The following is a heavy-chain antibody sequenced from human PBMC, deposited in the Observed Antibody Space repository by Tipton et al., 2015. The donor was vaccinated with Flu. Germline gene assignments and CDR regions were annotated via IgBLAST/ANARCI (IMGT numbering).Heavy chain of an antibody. J-gene: IGHJ6*02. V-gene: IGHV1-18*01. Sequence: QLVQSGAEVKKPGASVKVSCKASGYTFTSYGISWVRQAPGQGLEWMGWISAYNGNTNYAQKLQGRVTMTTDTSTSTAYMELRSLGSEDTAVYYWARDRFQYNWNYGYYNGVDGWGQGATVPVSS. CDR3: ARDRFQYNWNYGYYNGVDG. CDR2: ISAYNGNT. CDR1: GYTFTSYG. D-gene: IGHD1-7*01.